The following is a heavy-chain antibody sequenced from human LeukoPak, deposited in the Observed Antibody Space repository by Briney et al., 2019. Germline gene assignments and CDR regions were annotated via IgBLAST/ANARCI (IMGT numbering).Heavy chain of an antibody. D-gene: IGHD2-15*01. CDR2: ISSSSSYI. CDR1: GFTFSSYA. V-gene: IGHV3-21*01. Sequence: GGSLGLSCAASGFTFSSYAMNWVRQAPGKGLEWVSSISSSSSYIYYANSVKGRLTISRDNAKNSLYLQMNSLRAEDTAVYYCARDPTPRYCSGGSCYTHYGMDVWGQGTTVTVSS. J-gene: IGHJ6*02. CDR3: ARDPTPRYCSGGSCYTHYGMDV.